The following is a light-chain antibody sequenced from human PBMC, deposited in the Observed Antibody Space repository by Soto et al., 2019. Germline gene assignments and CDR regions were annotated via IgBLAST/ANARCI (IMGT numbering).Light chain of an antibody. J-gene: IGKJ1*01. CDR1: RNIYIW. CDR3: QQYNGLPTWT. CDR2: KAS. V-gene: IGKV1-5*03. Sequence: DLQMTQSPSTLSASVGDRVTITCRASRNIYIWLAWYQKKPGKAPNLLIYKASTLQSGVPSRFSGNGSGTEFTLTITSLQPDDSATYYCQQYNGLPTWTFGQGTKVDIK.